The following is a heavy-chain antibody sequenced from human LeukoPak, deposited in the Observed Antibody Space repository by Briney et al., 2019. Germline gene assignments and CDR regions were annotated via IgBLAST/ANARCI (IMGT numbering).Heavy chain of an antibody. V-gene: IGHV3-30-3*01. CDR3: AREPGDIVVVVAATIGGYFDY. CDR2: ISYDGSNK. J-gene: IGHJ4*02. Sequence: GGSLRLSCAASGFTFSSYAMHWVRQAPGKGLEWVAVISYDGSNKYYADSVKGRFTISRDNSKNTLYLQMNSLRAEDTAVYYCAREPGDIVVVVAATIGGYFDYWGQGTLVTVSS. D-gene: IGHD2-15*01. CDR1: GFTFSSYA.